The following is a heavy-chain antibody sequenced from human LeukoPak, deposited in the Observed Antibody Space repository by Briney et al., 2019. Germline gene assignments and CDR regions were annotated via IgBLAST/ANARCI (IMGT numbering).Heavy chain of an antibody. D-gene: IGHD3-10*01. J-gene: IGHJ4*02. Sequence: SETLSLTCTVSGGSISSYYWSWIRQPAGKGLEWIGRFFSSGSTSYNPSLKSRVTMSVDTSKNQFSLKLSSVTAADTAVYYCARRSYGSGSYYPDYFDYWGQGTLVTVSS. CDR2: FFSSGST. CDR3: ARRSYGSGSYYPDYFDY. V-gene: IGHV4-4*07. CDR1: GGSISSYY.